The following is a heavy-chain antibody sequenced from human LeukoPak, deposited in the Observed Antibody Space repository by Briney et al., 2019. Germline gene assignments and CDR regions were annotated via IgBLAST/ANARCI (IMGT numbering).Heavy chain of an antibody. D-gene: IGHD2-21*02. V-gene: IGHV4-34*01. Sequence: PSETLSLTCAVYGGSFSCYYWSWIRQPPGKGLEWIGEINYSGSTNYNPSLKSRLTISVDTYKSQFSLKLSSVTAADTAVYYWARSKVPATGNWFDPWGQGTLVTVSS. J-gene: IGHJ5*02. CDR2: INYSGST. CDR3: ARSKVPATGNWFDP. CDR1: GGSFSCYY.